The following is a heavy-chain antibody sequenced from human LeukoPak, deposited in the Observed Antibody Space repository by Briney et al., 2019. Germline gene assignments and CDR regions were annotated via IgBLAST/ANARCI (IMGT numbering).Heavy chain of an antibody. Sequence: SGGSLRLSCAASGFTFSSHGMNWVRQAPGKGLEWVSGISPSGGITYYTDSVKGRFTISRDNAKNSLYLQMNSLRAEDTAVYYCARYCSGGSCYSDYYYMDVWGKGTTVTISS. CDR3: ARYCSGGSCYSDYYYMDV. D-gene: IGHD2-15*01. CDR1: GFTFSSHG. CDR2: ISPSGGIT. J-gene: IGHJ6*03. V-gene: IGHV3-23*01.